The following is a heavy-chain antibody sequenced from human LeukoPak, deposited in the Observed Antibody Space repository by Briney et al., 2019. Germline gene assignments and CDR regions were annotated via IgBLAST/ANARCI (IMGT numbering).Heavy chain of an antibody. V-gene: IGHV3-48*04. Sequence: GGPVTLSCGPCGFIFSSYSMIWLRQAREEGVVWVSYISSSSSTIYYANSVKGRFTISRDNDKNSLYLQMNIMRAEDTAVYYGARGATSYMDVWGNGTTVTVSS. CDR3: ARGATSYMDV. CDR2: ISSSSSTI. D-gene: IGHD1-26*01. CDR1: GFIFSSYS. J-gene: IGHJ6*03.